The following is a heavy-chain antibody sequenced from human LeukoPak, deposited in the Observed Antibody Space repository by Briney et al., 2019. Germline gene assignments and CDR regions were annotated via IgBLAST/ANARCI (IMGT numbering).Heavy chain of an antibody. CDR1: GFTFSHYY. CDR3: ARGRGLGYSYGLDV. J-gene: IGHJ6*04. V-gene: IGHV3-11*06. CDR2: ISSSSTYT. D-gene: IGHD5-18*01. Sequence: PGGSLRLSCAASGFTFSHYYMTWLRQAPGKGLEWVSYISSSSTYTNYADSVKGRFTISRDNAKNSLYLQMNSLRAEDTAVYYCARGRGLGYSYGLDVWGKGTTVTVSS.